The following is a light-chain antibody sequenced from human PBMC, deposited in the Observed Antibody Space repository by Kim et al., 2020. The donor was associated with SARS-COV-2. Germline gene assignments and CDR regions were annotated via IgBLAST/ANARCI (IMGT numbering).Light chain of an antibody. J-gene: IGLJ1*01. V-gene: IGLV2-14*03. CDR3: SSYTSISTLV. Sequence: GQSITLSCPGTSSDVGGYNYVSWYQQHPGKAPQLMIYDVSNRPSGVSNRFSGSKSGNTASLTISGLQAEDEADYYCSSYTSISTLVFGTGTKVTVL. CDR2: DVS. CDR1: SSDVGGYNY.